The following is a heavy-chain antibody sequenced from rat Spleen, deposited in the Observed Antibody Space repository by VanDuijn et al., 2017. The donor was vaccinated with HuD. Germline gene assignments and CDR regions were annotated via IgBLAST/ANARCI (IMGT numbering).Heavy chain of an antibody. CDR3: ARPNYPGFNYFDY. Sequence: EVQLVESGGGLVQPGRSLKLSCAASGFTFRNYGMAWVCQAPTKGLEWVATISYDGSSTYYRDSVKGRFTISRDIAKSTLYLQIDSLRSEDTATYYCARPNYPGFNYFDYWGQGVMVTVSS. V-gene: IGHV5-29*01. CDR1: GFTFRNYG. J-gene: IGHJ2*01. D-gene: IGHD1-4*01. CDR2: ISYDGSST.